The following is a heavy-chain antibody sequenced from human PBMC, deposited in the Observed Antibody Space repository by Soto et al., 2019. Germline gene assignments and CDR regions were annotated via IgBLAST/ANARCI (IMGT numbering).Heavy chain of an antibody. V-gene: IGHV2-5*02. CDR2: IYWDDDK. D-gene: IGHD3-9*01. Sequence: QITLKESGPTLVKPTQTLTLTCTFSGFSLSTTEVGVAWIRQPPGKALEWLALIYWDDDKRYSPSLKSRLTITTDNSKNQVVLRMTNMDPVDTATYYCAHRFDWYYFDYWGQGILVTVSS. J-gene: IGHJ4*02. CDR3: AHRFDWYYFDY. CDR1: GFSLSTTEVG.